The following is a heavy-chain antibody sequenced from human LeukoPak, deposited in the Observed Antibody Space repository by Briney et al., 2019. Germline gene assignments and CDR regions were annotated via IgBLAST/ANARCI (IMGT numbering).Heavy chain of an antibody. Sequence: GGSLRLSCAASGFTFSSYYMNWIRQAPGKGLEWVSYISSSGSTIYYADSVKGRFTISRDNAKNSLYLQMNSLRAEDTAVYYCVRGGGQGDYGERYYFDYWGQGTLVTASS. D-gene: IGHD4-17*01. V-gene: IGHV3-11*04. J-gene: IGHJ4*02. CDR3: VRGGGQGDYGERYYFDY. CDR2: ISSSGSTI. CDR1: GFTFSSYY.